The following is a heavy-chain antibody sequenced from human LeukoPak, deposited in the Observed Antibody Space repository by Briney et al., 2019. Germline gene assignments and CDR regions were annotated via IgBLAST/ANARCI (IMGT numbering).Heavy chain of an antibody. CDR3: AKNAGYSYGLYYFDY. D-gene: IGHD5-18*01. CDR1: GFAFRNYA. J-gene: IGHJ4*02. V-gene: IGHV3-23*01. CDR2: LISSGNTT. Sequence: PGGSLRLSCAASGFAFRNYAMSWVPQAPGKGLEWVSSLISSGNTTYYADSVKGRFTISRDNSKNTVHLQMDSLRAEDSAVYYCAKNAGYSYGLYYFDYWGQGTLVTVSS.